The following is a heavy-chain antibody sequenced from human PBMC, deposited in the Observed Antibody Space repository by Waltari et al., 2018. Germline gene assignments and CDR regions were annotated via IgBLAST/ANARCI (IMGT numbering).Heavy chain of an antibody. CDR2: VYSSGTT. Sequence: QVQLQESGPGLVKPSETLSLTFTVSGGSISSYSWSWIRRPDGKGLGWIGRVYSSGTTNYNPSLKSRVTMSLDTSKNQFSLNLSSVTAADTAVYYCARGRFLFRWYSFDPWGQGIPVTVSS. V-gene: IGHV4-4*07. J-gene: IGHJ5*02. CDR3: ARGRFLFRWYSFDP. CDR1: GGSISSYS. D-gene: IGHD3-3*01.